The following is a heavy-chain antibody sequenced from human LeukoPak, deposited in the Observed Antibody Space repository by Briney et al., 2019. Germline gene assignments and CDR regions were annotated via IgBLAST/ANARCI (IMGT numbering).Heavy chain of an antibody. D-gene: IGHD3-22*01. CDR3: ARGNYYDSSGYYGY. CDR2: INHSGST. V-gene: IGHV4-34*01. CDR1: GGSFSGYY. Sequence: SETLSLTCGVYGGSFSGYYWSWLRQPPGKGLEWIGEINHSGSTNYNPSLNPRVTLSLDTSKNHFSLKLSSVTAADTAVYYCARGNYYDSSGYYGYWGQGTLVTVSS. J-gene: IGHJ4*02.